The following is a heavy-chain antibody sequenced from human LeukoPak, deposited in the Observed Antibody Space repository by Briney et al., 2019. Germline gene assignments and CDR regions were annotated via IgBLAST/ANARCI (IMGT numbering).Heavy chain of an antibody. Sequence: GGSLRLSCAVSGFTFNTYWMSWVRQAPGKGLEWVSSISSSSSYIYYADSVKGRFTISRDNAKNSLYLQMNSLRAEDTAVYYCARVKLRFLEQFDYWGQGTLVTVSS. D-gene: IGHD3-3*01. CDR1: GFTFNTYW. J-gene: IGHJ4*02. CDR2: ISSSSSYI. V-gene: IGHV3-21*01. CDR3: ARVKLRFLEQFDY.